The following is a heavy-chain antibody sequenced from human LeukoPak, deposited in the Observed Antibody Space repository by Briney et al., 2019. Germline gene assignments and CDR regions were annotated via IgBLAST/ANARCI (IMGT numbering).Heavy chain of an antibody. CDR3: ARHYSWARWFDP. D-gene: IGHD2-15*01. J-gene: IGHJ5*02. V-gene: IGHV4-34*01. CDR1: GGSFSGYY. CDR2: INHSGGT. Sequence: PSETLSLTCAVYGGSFSGYYWSWIRQPPGKGLEWIGEINHSGGTNYNPSLKSRVTMSVDTSKNQFSLKLSSVTAADTAVYYCARHYSWARWFDPWGQGTLVTVSS.